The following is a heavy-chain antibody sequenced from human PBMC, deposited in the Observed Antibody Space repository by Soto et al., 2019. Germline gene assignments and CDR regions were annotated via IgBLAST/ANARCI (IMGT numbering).Heavy chain of an antibody. D-gene: IGHD3-16*02. V-gene: IGHV1-18*01. CDR3: ARDSDYVWGSYRPPFFDY. J-gene: IGHJ4*02. CDR1: GYTFTSYG. Sequence: ASVKVSCKASGYTFTSYGISWVRQAPGQGLEWMGWISAYNGNTNYAQKLQGRVTMTTDTSTSTAYMELRSLRSDDTAVYYCARDSDYVWGSYRPPFFDYWGQGTLVTVSS. CDR2: ISAYNGNT.